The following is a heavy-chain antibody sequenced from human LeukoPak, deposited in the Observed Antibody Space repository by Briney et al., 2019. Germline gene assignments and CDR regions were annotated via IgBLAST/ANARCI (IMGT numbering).Heavy chain of an antibody. Sequence: PSETLSLTCTVFGGSISSGDYYWSWIRQPPGKGLEWIGYIYYSGSTYYNPSLKSRVTISVDTSKNQFSLKLSSVTAADTAVYYCATDTRYYGSGDAFDIWGQGTMVTVSS. V-gene: IGHV4-30-4*02. J-gene: IGHJ3*02. CDR1: GGSISSGDYY. D-gene: IGHD3-10*01. CDR3: ATDTRYYGSGDAFDI. CDR2: IYYSGST.